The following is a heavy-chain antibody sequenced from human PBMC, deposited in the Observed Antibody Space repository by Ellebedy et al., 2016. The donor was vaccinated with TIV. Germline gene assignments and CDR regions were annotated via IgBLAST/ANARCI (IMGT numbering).Heavy chain of an antibody. J-gene: IGHJ6*04. CDR1: GGSISSSSYY. CDR3: ARQEIAARPRYYYYYAMDV. CDR2: IYYSGST. D-gene: IGHD6-6*01. V-gene: IGHV4-39*01. Sequence: SETLSLTCTVSGGSISSSSYYWGWIRQPPGKGLEWIGSIYYSGSTYYNPSLKSRVTISVDTSKNQFSLKLSSVTAADTAVYYCARQEIAARPRYYYYYAMDVWGKGTTVTVSS.